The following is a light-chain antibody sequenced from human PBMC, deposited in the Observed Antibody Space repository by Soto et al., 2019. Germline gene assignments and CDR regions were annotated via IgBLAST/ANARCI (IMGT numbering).Light chain of an antibody. V-gene: IGLV1-47*01. CDR3: AAWDDSLSGRV. Sequence: QSVLTQTPSASGTPGQRVTISCSGSSSNIGTYYVYWYQQLPGTAPKLLIYRNNQRPSGVPDRFSGSTSGTSASLAISGLRSEDEADYYCAAWDDSLSGRVFGGGTKLTVL. CDR2: RNN. CDR1: SSNIGTYY. J-gene: IGLJ2*01.